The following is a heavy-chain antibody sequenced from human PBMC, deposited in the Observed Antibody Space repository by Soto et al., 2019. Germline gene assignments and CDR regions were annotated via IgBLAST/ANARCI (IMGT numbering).Heavy chain of an antibody. Sequence: QVQLQESGPGLVKPSQTLSLTCTVSGGSISSGGYYWSWIRQHPGKGLEWIGYIYYSGSTYYNPSLKRRVTISVDTSKNPFSLKLSSVTAADTAVYYCARGCGGDCYSRWFDPWGQGTLVTVSS. CDR2: IYYSGST. V-gene: IGHV4-31*03. CDR1: GGSISSGGYY. D-gene: IGHD2-21*02. J-gene: IGHJ5*02. CDR3: ARGCGGDCYSRWFDP.